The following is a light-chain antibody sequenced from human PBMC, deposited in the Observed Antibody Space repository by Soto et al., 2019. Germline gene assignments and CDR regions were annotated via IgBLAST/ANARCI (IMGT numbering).Light chain of an antibody. CDR3: QQYNNWPIT. Sequence: EILMTQSPATVSVSPGERATLSCRASQRVSSNLAWYQQKPGQAPRLLIYGASTSATGIPARFSGSGSGTEFTLTISSLQSEDFELYYCQQYNNWPITFGQGTRVEIK. CDR2: GAS. CDR1: QRVSSN. J-gene: IGKJ5*01. V-gene: IGKV3-15*01.